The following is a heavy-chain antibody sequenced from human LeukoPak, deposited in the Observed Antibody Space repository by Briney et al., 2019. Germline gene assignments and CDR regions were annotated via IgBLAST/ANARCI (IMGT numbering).Heavy chain of an antibody. CDR2: INQEGSEK. CDR1: GLTFRSFW. Sequence: GGSLRLSCAVSGLTFRSFWMSWVRQAPGKGLEWVANINQEGSEKYFVDSVKGRFTISRDNAKNSLYLQMNSLRAEDTAVYYCTRSGDGAFDNWGPGTMVTVSS. V-gene: IGHV3-7*01. CDR3: TRSGDGAFDN. D-gene: IGHD3-10*01. J-gene: IGHJ3*02.